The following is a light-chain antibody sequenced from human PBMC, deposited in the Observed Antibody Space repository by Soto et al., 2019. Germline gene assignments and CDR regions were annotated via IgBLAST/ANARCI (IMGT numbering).Light chain of an antibody. Sequence: QSVLTQPASVSGSPGQSITISCTGTSSDVGGYNYVSWYQQHPGKAPKLMIYDVSNRPSGVSNRFSGSKSGNTASLTIAGLQAEDDADYCCSSYTSSSTLYVFGTGTKLTFL. CDR2: DVS. J-gene: IGLJ1*01. CDR1: SSDVGGYNY. CDR3: SSYTSSSTLYV. V-gene: IGLV2-14*01.